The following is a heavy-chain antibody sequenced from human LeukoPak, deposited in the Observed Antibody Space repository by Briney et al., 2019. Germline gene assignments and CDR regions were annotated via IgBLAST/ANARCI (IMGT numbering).Heavy chain of an antibody. J-gene: IGHJ4*02. CDR3: AYSSSWYDIDY. CDR1: GXXXXGXX. CDR2: INHSGST. D-gene: IGHD6-13*01. V-gene: IGHV4-34*01. Sequence: SETLSLTCAVYGXXXXGXXXXXXXXXXXXXXEWIGEINHSGSTNYNPSLKSRVTISVDTSKNQFSLKLSSVTAADTAVYYCAYSSSWYDIDYWGQGTLVTVSS.